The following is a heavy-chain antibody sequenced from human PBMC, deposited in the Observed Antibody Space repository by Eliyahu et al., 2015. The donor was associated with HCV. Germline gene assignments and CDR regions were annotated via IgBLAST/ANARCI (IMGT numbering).Heavy chain of an antibody. J-gene: IGHJ6*02. V-gene: IGHV3-11*01. CDR2: VSTSGNNI. CDR3: ARGDVXRFDGYYYYGMDV. CDR1: GFTFSDXP. D-gene: IGHD3-3*01. Sequence: QVQLVESGGGLVKPGGSLXLSCAASGFTFSDXPMNWIRQAPAQGLEWXSXVSTSGNNIYYSDSVRGRFTIXRDNTDNSLYLKMNSLRVEDTAVYYCARGDVXRFDGYYYYGMDVWGQGTTVTVSS.